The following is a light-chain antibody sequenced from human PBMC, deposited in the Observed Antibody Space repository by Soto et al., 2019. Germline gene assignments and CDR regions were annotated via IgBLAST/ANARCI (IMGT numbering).Light chain of an antibody. CDR1: QSLLDRNGYNS. J-gene: IGKJ2*01. Sequence: DIVMTQSPVSLAVTPGEPASISCRSTQSLLDRNGYNSLDWYLQRPGQSPQLLIHLGSNRASGVPDRVSASGSGTDFTLKISRVEAEDVGVYYCMQRRQVPRTFGRGTKLEIK. CDR2: LGS. CDR3: MQRRQVPRT. V-gene: IGKV2-28*01.